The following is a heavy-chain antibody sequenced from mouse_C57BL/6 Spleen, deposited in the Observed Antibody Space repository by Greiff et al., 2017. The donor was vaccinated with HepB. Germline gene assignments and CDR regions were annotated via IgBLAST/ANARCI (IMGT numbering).Heavy chain of an antibody. V-gene: IGHV5-15*01. J-gene: IGHJ3*01. D-gene: IGHD1-1*01. CDR1: GFTFSDYG. CDR2: ISNLAYSI. Sequence: EVQRVGSGGGLVQPGGSLKLSCAASGFTFSDYGMAWVRQAPRKGPEWVAFISNLAYSIYYADPVTGRFTISRENAKNTLYLEMSSLRSEDTAMYYCARQDYYGSSPAWFAYWGQGTLVTVSA. CDR3: ARQDYYGSSPAWFAY.